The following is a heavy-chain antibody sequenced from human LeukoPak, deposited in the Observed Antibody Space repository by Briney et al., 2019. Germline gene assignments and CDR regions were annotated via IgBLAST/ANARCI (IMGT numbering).Heavy chain of an antibody. CDR1: GFTFSSYS. CDR3: ARVAAAGLDY. D-gene: IGHD6-13*01. J-gene: IGHJ4*02. Sequence: GGSLRLSCAASGFTFSSYSMNWVRQAPGKGLEWVSSISSSSGYIYYADSVEGRFTISRDNAKNSLYLQMNSLRAEDTAAYYCARVAAAGLDYWGQGTLVTVSS. CDR2: ISSSSGYI. V-gene: IGHV3-21*01.